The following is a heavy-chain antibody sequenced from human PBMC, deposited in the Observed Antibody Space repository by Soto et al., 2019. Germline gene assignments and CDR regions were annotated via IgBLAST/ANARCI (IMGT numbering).Heavy chain of an antibody. CDR1: GGSISSSSYY. CDR2: IYYSGST. J-gene: IGHJ4*02. D-gene: IGHD3-22*01. V-gene: IGHV4-39*01. CDR3: ARLYYDSSGYYYPAWGYFDY. Sequence: QLQLQESGPGLVKPSETLSLTCTVSGGSISSSSYYWGWIRQPPGKGLEWIGSIYYSGSTYYNPSLKSRVTISVDTSKNQFSLKLSSVTAADTAVYYCARLYYDSSGYYYPAWGYFDYWGQGTLVTVSS.